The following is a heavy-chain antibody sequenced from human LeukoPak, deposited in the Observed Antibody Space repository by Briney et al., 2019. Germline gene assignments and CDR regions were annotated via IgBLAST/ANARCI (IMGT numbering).Heavy chain of an antibody. CDR3: GRYLDDSVGGNDY. CDR2: VGTTGTLT. V-gene: IGHV3-23*01. Sequence: GGSLKLSCAASGFTFGNYVMNWVRQAPGKGLEWVSVVGTTGTLTFYADFVKGRFTISRDNSKNTVYLQMNSLSVDDTAVYYCGRYLDDSVGGNDYWGQGTLVTVSS. J-gene: IGHJ4*02. CDR1: GFTFGNYV. D-gene: IGHD1-26*01.